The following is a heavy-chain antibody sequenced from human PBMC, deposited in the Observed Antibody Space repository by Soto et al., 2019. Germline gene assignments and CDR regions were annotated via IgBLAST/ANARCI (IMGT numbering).Heavy chain of an antibody. Sequence: QVQLQESGPGLVKPSQTLSLTCTVSGGSISSGGYYWSWIRQHPGKGLEWIGYIYYSGSTYYNPSLKSRVTISVDTSKNQFSLNLSSVTAADTAVYYCARVMRFYCSGGSCYSNYYYYYMDVWGKGTTVTVSS. CDR1: GGSISSGGYY. V-gene: IGHV4-31*03. J-gene: IGHJ6*03. D-gene: IGHD2-15*01. CDR2: IYYSGST. CDR3: ARVMRFYCSGGSCYSNYYYYYMDV.